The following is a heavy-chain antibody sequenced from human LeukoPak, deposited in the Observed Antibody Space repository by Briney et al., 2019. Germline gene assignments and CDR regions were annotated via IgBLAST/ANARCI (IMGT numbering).Heavy chain of an antibody. J-gene: IGHJ3*02. CDR1: GGSISSSSYY. CDR3: ARQPLNCTSTSCYAFDI. CDR2: TYYGGDT. Sequence: PSETLSLTCTVSGGSISSSSYYWGWIRQPPGKGLEWIGNTYYGGDTYYNPSLKSRVTISVDTSKNQFSLELNSVTAADTAVYYCARQPLNCTSTSCYAFDIWGQGTMVTVSS. V-gene: IGHV4-39*01. D-gene: IGHD2-2*01.